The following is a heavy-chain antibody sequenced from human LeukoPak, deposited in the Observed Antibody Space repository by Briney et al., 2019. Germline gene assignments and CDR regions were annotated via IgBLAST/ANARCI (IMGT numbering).Heavy chain of an antibody. CDR2: IYYSGST. D-gene: IGHD2-15*01. CDR1: GGSISSYY. J-gene: IGHJ5*02. Sequence: SETLSLTGTVSGGSISSYYWSWIRQPPGKGLEWIGYIYYSGSTNYNPSLKSRVTISVDTSKNQFSLKLSSVTAADTAVYYCARIKELGYCSGGSCHNWFDPWGQGTLVTVSS. CDR3: ARIKELGYCSGGSCHNWFDP. V-gene: IGHV4-59*01.